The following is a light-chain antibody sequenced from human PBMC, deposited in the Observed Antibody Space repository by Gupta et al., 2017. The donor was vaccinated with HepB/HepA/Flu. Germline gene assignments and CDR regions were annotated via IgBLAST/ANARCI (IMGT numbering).Light chain of an antibody. V-gene: IGKV2-30*01. CDR2: TGS. J-gene: IGKJ2*01. CDR1: QSLLNSDGNTY. CDR3: RQCEHWPYT. Sequence: DVVLTQSPLSLPVTLGQPASMSCRSSQSLLNSDGNTYLNWFQQRPGQSPRRLIFTGSNRDSGVPDRFSGSGSGTDFTLNISSVEAEDVAIYYCRQCEHWPYTFGQWTNLEI.